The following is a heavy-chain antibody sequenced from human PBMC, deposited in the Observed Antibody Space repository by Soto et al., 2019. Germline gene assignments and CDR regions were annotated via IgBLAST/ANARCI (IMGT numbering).Heavy chain of an antibody. CDR3: ARARGSSSGEFWDY. CDR1: GGSISSYY. CDR2: IYYSGST. Sequence: SETLSLTCTVSGGSISSYYWSWIRQPPGKGLEWIGYIYYSGSTNYNPSLKSRVTISVDTSKNQFSLKLSSVTAADTAVYYCARARGSSSGEFWDYWGQGTLVTVSS. J-gene: IGHJ4*02. D-gene: IGHD6-13*01. V-gene: IGHV4-59*01.